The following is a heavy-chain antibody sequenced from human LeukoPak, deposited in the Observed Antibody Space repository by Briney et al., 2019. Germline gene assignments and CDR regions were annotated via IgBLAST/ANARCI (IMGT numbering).Heavy chain of an antibody. Sequence: ASVKVSCKASGYTFTSYYMHWVRQAPGQGLEWMGIINPSGGSTSYAQKFQGRVTMTRDMSTSTVYMELSSLRSEDTAVYYCTTHPSGNYFGSVFFDYWGPGTLVTVSS. V-gene: IGHV1-46*01. CDR2: INPSGGST. CDR3: TTHPSGNYFGSVFFDY. CDR1: GYTFTSYY. J-gene: IGHJ4*02. D-gene: IGHD1-26*01.